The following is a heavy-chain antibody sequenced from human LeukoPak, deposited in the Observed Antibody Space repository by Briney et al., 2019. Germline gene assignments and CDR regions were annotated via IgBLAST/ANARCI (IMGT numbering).Heavy chain of an antibody. V-gene: IGHV4-59*01. Sequence: SETLSLTCTVSGGSISSYYWSWIRQPPGKGLEWIGYIYYSGSTNYNPSLKSRVTISVDTSKNQFSLKLSSVTAEDTAVYYCARVTPRSYYDSSGYYFGAFDIWGQGTMVTVSS. D-gene: IGHD3-22*01. J-gene: IGHJ3*02. CDR1: GGSISSYY. CDR3: ARVTPRSYYDSSGYYFGAFDI. CDR2: IYYSGST.